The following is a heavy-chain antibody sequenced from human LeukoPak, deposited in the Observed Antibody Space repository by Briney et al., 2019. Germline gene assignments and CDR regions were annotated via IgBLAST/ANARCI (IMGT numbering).Heavy chain of an antibody. Sequence: GGSLRLSCAASGFTFSSYWMRWVRQAPGKGLEWGANIKQDGSEKYYVDSVKGRFTISRDNAKNSLYLQMNSLRAEDTAVYYCARVWQWLPLVRGYFDYWGQGTLVTVSS. CDR3: ARVWQWLPLVRGYFDY. CDR2: IKQDGSEK. D-gene: IGHD6-19*01. CDR1: GFTFSSYW. J-gene: IGHJ4*02. V-gene: IGHV3-7*01.